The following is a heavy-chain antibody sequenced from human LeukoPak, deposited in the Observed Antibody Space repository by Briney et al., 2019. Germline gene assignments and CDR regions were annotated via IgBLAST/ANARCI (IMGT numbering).Heavy chain of an antibody. CDR2: ISSSGSTI. D-gene: IGHD5-24*01. V-gene: IGHV3-11*01. J-gene: IGHJ4*02. Sequence: PGGSLRLSCAASVFTFSDYCMSWIRQAPGKALEWVSYISSSGSTIYYAGSVKGRFTISRDNAKNSLYLQMNSLRAEDTAVYYCARLGWLQYFDYWGQGTLVTVSS. CDR3: ARLGWLQYFDY. CDR1: VFTFSDYC.